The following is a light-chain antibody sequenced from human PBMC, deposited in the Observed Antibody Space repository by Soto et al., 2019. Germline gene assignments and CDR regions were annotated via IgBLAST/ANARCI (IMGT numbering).Light chain of an antibody. CDR2: AAS. V-gene: IGKV1-39*01. CDR3: QHSYRTPPT. J-gene: IGKJ1*01. CDR1: QSITTY. Sequence: DIQMTQSPPSLSAPVGDRVTITCRASQSITTYLNWYQQRPGKGPKLLIYAASSLQSGVPSRFSGSGSGTAFTLTISSLQPEDFATYYCQHSYRTPPTFGQGTKVDIK.